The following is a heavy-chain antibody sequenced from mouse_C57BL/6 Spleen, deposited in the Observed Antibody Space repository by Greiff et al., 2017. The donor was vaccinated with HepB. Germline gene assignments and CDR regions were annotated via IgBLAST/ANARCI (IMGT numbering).Heavy chain of an antibody. CDR2: IDPSDSET. CDR1: GYTFTSYW. V-gene: IGHV1-52*01. Sequence: QVQLQQSGAELVRPGSSVKLSCKASGYTFTSYWMHWVKQRPIQGLEWIGNIDPSDSETHYNQKFKDKATLTVDKSSSTAYMQLSSLTSEDSAVYYCARGDYDLAWFAYWGQGTLVTVSA. CDR3: ARGDYDLAWFAY. D-gene: IGHD2-4*01. J-gene: IGHJ3*01.